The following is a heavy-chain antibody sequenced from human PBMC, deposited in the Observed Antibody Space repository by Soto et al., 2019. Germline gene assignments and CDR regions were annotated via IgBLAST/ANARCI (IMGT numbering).Heavy chain of an antibody. CDR2: ILGRGDT. D-gene: IGHD5-12*01. CDR3: VKDVRPDGYWDFDY. V-gene: IGHV3-23*01. Sequence: EVQLLESGGGSVQPGGSLRLSCAASGFTFSTFAMSWVRQAPGKGLEWVSGILGRGDTYYEESVKGRFTISRDNSKNPLFLQLNSLRVEDTAIYYCVKDVRPDGYWDFDYWGQGTLVIVSS. CDR1: GFTFSTFA. J-gene: IGHJ4*02.